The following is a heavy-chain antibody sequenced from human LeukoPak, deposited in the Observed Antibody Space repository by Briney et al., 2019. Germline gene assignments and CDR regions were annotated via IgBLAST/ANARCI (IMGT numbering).Heavy chain of an antibody. CDR1: GGSFSGYY. CDR3: AEHRIRYFDWLEGDYYYYYMDV. Sequence: TSETLSLTCAVYGGSFSGYYWSWIRQPPGKGLEWIGEITHSGSTNYNPSLKGRVPISVDTSKNQFSLKLSYVTAADTAFYYRAEHRIRYFDWLEGDYYYYYMDVWGKGTTVTISS. CDR2: ITHSGST. J-gene: IGHJ6*03. V-gene: IGHV4-34*01. D-gene: IGHD3-9*01.